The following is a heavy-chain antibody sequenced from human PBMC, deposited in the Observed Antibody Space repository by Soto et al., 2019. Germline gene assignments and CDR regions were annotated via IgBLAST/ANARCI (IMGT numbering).Heavy chain of an antibody. D-gene: IGHD1-1*01. CDR1: GGSISSYY. Sequence: SETLSLTCTVSGGSISSYYWSWIRQPPGKGLEWIGYIYYSGSTNYNPSLKSRVTISVDTSKNQFSLKLSSVTAADTAVYYCARLTPTGTTSDYWGQGTLVTVSS. J-gene: IGHJ4*02. V-gene: IGHV4-59*08. CDR2: IYYSGST. CDR3: ARLTPTGTTSDY.